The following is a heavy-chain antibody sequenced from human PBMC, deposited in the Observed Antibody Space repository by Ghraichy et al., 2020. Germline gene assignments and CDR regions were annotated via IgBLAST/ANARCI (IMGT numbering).Heavy chain of an antibody. CDR3: TVVQHSGYDFGAFDI. CDR1: GFNFGDYA. J-gene: IGHJ3*02. CDR2: IRSEAYGGTT. V-gene: IGHV3-49*03. D-gene: IGHD5-12*01. Sequence: GGSLRLSCTASGFNFGDYALNWFRQAPGKGLEWVGLIRSEAYGGTTEYAASVKGRFTVSRDDSKNIVYLQMNSLKTEDTAVYFCTVVQHSGYDFGAFDIWGQGTMVTVSS.